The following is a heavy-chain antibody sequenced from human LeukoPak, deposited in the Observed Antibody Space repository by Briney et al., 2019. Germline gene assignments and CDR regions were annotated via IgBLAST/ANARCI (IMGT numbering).Heavy chain of an antibody. Sequence: ASVKVSCKASGYTFTGYYMHWVRQAPGQGLEWMGWINPNSGGTNYAQDFHGRVTMTRDTSISTAYMELGRLRSDDTAVYYCGINRLGKALDIWGQGTMVTVSS. J-gene: IGHJ3*02. CDR3: GINRLGKALDI. V-gene: IGHV1-2*02. CDR1: GYTFTGYY. D-gene: IGHD7-27*01. CDR2: INPNSGGT.